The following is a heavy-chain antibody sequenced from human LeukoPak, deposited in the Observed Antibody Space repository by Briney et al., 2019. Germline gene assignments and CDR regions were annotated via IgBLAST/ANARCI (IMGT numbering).Heavy chain of an antibody. V-gene: IGHV3-21*01. CDR3: ARDKGGIYCTNTSCSNRRAAGAFDI. J-gene: IGHJ3*02. Sequence: PGGSLRPSCAASGFTFSSYNMNWVRQAPGKGLEWVSSISSSSSYIYYADSVKGRFTISRDNAKNSLYLQMNSLRAEDTAVYYCARDKGGIYCTNTSCSNRRAAGAFDIWGQGTMVTVSS. CDR1: GFTFSSYN. D-gene: IGHD2-2*01. CDR2: ISSSSSYI.